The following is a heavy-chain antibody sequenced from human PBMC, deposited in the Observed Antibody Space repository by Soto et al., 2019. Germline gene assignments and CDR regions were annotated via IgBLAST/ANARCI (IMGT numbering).Heavy chain of an antibody. CDR3: AKDVSGWSAGESPFPVDH. Sequence: DVHLVESGGGLVQPGRSLRLSCGASGFSFDDYAMHWVRQAPGKGLEWVASIGWNSVNRDYADSVKGRFTISRDNAKNSLSLQMNSVRAEDTALYYCAKDVSGWSAGESPFPVDHWGQGTLVTVSS. CDR1: GFSFDDYA. V-gene: IGHV3-9*01. D-gene: IGHD3-10*01. J-gene: IGHJ4*02. CDR2: IGWNSVNR.